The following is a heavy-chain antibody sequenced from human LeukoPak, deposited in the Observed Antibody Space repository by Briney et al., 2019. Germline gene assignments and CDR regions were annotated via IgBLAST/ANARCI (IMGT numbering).Heavy chain of an antibody. Sequence: PGGSLRLSCAASGCTFSSYAMHWVRQAPGKGLEWVAVISYDGSNKYYADSVKGRFTISRDNSKNTLYLQMNSLRAEDTAVYYCARDRAPALRRVVVISPPDYWGQGTLVTVSS. CDR2: ISYDGSNK. V-gene: IGHV3-30-3*01. D-gene: IGHD3-22*01. J-gene: IGHJ4*02. CDR1: GCTFSSYA. CDR3: ARDRAPALRRVVVISPPDY.